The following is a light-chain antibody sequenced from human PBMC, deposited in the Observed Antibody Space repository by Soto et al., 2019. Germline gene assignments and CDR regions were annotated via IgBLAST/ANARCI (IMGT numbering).Light chain of an antibody. J-gene: IGKJ4*01. V-gene: IGKV1-33*01. Sequence: DIQMTQSPSSLSASVGDRVTITCQASPDISNYLNWYQQKPGKAPKLLIYDASNLETGVPSRFSGSGSGTDFTFTISSLQPEDIASSYGQQYDNLPPALTFGGGTKVEIK. CDR2: DAS. CDR1: PDISNY. CDR3: QQYDNLPPALT.